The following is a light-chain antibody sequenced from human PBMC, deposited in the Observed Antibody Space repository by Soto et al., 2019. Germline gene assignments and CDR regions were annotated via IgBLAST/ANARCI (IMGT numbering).Light chain of an antibody. CDR2: AAS. Sequence: EVVLTQSHAPLSLSPGERSTLSCMASQSVSRNLLAWYQRKPGQAPRLLIYAASSRATGIPDRFSGSGSGTDFTLTISRLEPEDFAVYYCHQYGSSPGTFGQGTKVDIK. J-gene: IGKJ1*01. V-gene: IGKV3-20*01. CDR3: HQYGSSPGT. CDR1: QSVSRNL.